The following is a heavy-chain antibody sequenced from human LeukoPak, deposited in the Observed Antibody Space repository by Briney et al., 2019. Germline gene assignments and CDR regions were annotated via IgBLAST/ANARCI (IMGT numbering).Heavy chain of an antibody. D-gene: IGHD3-10*01. J-gene: IGHJ4*02. CDR3: TRDGDTMVRGAHGY. CDR2: IRSKAYGGTT. V-gene: IGHV3-49*04. Sequence: GGSLRLSCTASGFTFGDYAMSWVRQAPGKGLEWVGFIRSKAYGGTTEYAASVKGRFTISRDDSKSTAYLQMNSLKTEDTAVYYCTRDGDTMVRGAHGYWGQGTLVTVSS. CDR1: GFTFGDYA.